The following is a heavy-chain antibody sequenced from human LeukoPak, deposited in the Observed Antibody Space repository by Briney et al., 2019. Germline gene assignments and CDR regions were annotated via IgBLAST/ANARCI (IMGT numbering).Heavy chain of an antibody. CDR2: ISGAGDRT. D-gene: IGHD5-12*01. Sequence: GGSLRLSCAASGITFSTFAMTWVRQAPGRGLECGSVISGAGDRTYYTETVRGRFTVSRDNSKNTLYLQMNSLRAEDTAVYYCAKGHSAYGTGFDFWGQGTLVTVSS. CDR3: AKGHSAYGTGFDF. J-gene: IGHJ4*02. V-gene: IGHV3-23*01. CDR1: GITFSTFA.